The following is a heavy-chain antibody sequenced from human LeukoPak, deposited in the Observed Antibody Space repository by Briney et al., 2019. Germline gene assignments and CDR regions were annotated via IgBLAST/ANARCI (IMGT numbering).Heavy chain of an antibody. J-gene: IGHJ3*02. V-gene: IGHV1-18*01. CDR1: GYTFTSYG. CDR2: ISAYNGNT. D-gene: IGHD2-15*01. Sequence: AAVKVSCKASGYTFTSYGISWVRQAPGQGLEWMGWISAYNGNTNYAQKLQGRVTMTTDTSTSTAYMELRSLRSDDTAVYYCARDSMSDCSGGSCYSNDAFDIWGQGTMVTVSS. CDR3: ARDSMSDCSGGSCYSNDAFDI.